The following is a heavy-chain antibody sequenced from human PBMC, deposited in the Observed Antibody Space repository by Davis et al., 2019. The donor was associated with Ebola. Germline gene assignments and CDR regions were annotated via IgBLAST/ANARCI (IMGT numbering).Heavy chain of an antibody. Sequence: GESLKTSWAASGITLSSGWTHWVRQAPGKGLVWVSCINRDGSTTTYADSVKGRFTISIDNAKNTLYLQMNDLRVEDTALYYCETLPGYYCSQGTLITVSS. D-gene: IGHD1-26*01. V-gene: IGHV3-74*03. CDR2: INRDGSTT. J-gene: IGHJ4*02. CDR3: ETLPGYY. CDR1: GITLSSGW.